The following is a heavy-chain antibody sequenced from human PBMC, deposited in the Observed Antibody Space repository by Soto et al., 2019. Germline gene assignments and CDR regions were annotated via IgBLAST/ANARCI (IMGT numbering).Heavy chain of an antibody. Sequence: PSETLSLTCTVSGGSISSSSYYWGWIRQPPGKGLEWIGSIYYSGSTYCNPSLKSRVTISVDTSKNQFSLKLSSVTAADTAVYYCARRPYCSSTSCYNGNWFDPWGQGTLVTVSS. CDR1: GGSISSSSYY. CDR3: ARRPYCSSTSCYNGNWFDP. J-gene: IGHJ5*02. CDR2: IYYSGST. D-gene: IGHD2-2*02. V-gene: IGHV4-39*01.